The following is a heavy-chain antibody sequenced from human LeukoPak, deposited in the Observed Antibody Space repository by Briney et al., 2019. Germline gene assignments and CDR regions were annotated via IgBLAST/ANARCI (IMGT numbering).Heavy chain of an antibody. V-gene: IGHV3-9*03. CDR3: AKTSSGWYFFDS. CDR1: GGSISSCY. Sequence: LSLTCTVSGGSISSCYWSWVRRAPGKGQEWVSGISWNSGSIGYADSVKGRFTISRDNAKNSLYLQMNSLRAEDMALYYCAKTSSGWYFFDSWGQGTLVTVSS. CDR2: ISWNSGSI. J-gene: IGHJ4*02. D-gene: IGHD6-19*01.